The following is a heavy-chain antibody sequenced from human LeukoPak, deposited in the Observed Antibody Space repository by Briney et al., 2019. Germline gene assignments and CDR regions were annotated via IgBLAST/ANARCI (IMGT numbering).Heavy chain of an antibody. V-gene: IGHV3-21*01. Sequence: GGSLRLSCAASGFTFSSYSMNWVRQAPGKGLEWVSSISSSSSYIYYADSVKGRFTISRDNSKNTLYLQMNSLRAEDTAVYYCARESVAYYYDSSGYYRRYYYYGMDVWGQGTTVTVSS. CDR3: ARESVAYYYDSSGYYRRYYYYGMDV. J-gene: IGHJ6*02. CDR2: ISSSSSYI. D-gene: IGHD3-22*01. CDR1: GFTFSSYS.